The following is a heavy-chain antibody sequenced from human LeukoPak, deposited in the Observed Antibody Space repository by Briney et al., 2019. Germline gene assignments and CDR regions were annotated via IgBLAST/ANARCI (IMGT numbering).Heavy chain of an antibody. CDR2: INWNGGST. D-gene: IGHD3-10*01. CDR3: ASSLMVRGVIIPYYFDY. J-gene: IGHJ4*02. Sequence: GGSLRLSCAAPGFTFDDYGMSWVRQAPGKGREWVSGINWNGGSTGYADSVKGRFTISGDNAKNSLYLQMNSPRAEDTALYYCASSLMVRGVIIPYYFDYWGQGTLVTVSS. CDR1: GFTFDDYG. V-gene: IGHV3-20*04.